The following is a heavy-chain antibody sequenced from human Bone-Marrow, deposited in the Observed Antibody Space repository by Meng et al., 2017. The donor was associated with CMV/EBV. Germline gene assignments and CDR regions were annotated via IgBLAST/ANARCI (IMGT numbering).Heavy chain of an antibody. Sequence: LETLSLTCAVYGGSFSGYYWSWIRQPPGKGLEWIGEINHSGSTNYNPSLKSRVTISVDTSKNQFSLKLSSVTAADTAVYYCARCRGYSYGSRTRGTPHWGQGTLVTVYS. CDR3: ARCRGYSYGSRTRGTPH. J-gene: IGHJ4*02. CDR2: INHSGST. V-gene: IGHV4-34*01. D-gene: IGHD5-18*01. CDR1: GGSFSGYY.